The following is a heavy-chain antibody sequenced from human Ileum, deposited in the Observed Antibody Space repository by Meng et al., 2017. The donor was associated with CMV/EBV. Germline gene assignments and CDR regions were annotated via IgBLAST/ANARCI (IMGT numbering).Heavy chain of an antibody. J-gene: IGHJ4*02. CDR2: INTGNDNT. CDR3: AIDPSGYYYKF. CDR1: GYNFTSYA. Sequence: QVQLVKAGAEVKKPGASVKGSCKASGYNFTSYAMHWVRQAPGQRLEWMGWINTGNDNTKYSQKFQGRVTFTRDTSASTAYMELSSLRSEDTAVYFCAIDPSGYYYKFWGQGTLVTVSS. V-gene: IGHV1-3*04. D-gene: IGHD3-22*01.